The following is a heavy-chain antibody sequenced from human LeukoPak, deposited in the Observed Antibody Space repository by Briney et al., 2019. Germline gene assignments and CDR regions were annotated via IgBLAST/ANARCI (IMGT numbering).Heavy chain of an antibody. D-gene: IGHD1-1*01. V-gene: IGHV3-74*01. Sequence: GGSLRLSCAASGFNFRSYWMHWVRLPPGKGLVWVSRIDTDGSSTAYADSVKGRFTISRDNAKNTLYLQMYSLRAEDTAIYYCTRGGTTFDYWGQGTLVTVSS. CDR3: TRGGTTFDY. J-gene: IGHJ4*02. CDR1: GFNFRSYW. CDR2: IDTDGSST.